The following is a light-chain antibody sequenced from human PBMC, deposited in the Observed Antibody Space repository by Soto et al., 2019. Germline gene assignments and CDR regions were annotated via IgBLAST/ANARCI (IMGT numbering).Light chain of an antibody. CDR2: EVS. CDR3: SSYAGSNNSPYV. J-gene: IGLJ1*01. CDR1: SSDVGTSNY. V-gene: IGLV2-8*01. Sequence: QSALTQPPSASGSPGKSVTISCTGDSSDVGTSNYVSWYQQHPGKAPKLMIYEVSKRPSGVPDRFSGSKSGNTASLTVSGLQAEDEADYYCSSYAGSNNSPYVFGTGTKVTVL.